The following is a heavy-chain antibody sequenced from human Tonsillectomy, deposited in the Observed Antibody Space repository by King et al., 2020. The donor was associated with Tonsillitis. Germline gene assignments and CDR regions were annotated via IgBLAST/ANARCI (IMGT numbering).Heavy chain of an antibody. CDR1: GYTFTNYA. Sequence: QLVQSGAEVKKPGASVKVSCRASGYTFTNYAINWVRQASGQGLEWMGWMNPNSGNTHYAQKLQGRVTMTRDTSINTAYMEMSSLRSKDTAVYYCARLVIRGASNAGVDYWGQGTMLTVSS. CDR2: MNPNSGNT. D-gene: IGHD3-10*01. V-gene: IGHV1-8*02. CDR3: ARLVIRGASNAGVDY. J-gene: IGHJ4*02.